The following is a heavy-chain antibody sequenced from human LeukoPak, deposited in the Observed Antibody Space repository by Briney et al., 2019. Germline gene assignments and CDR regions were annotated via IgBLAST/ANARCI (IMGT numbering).Heavy chain of an antibody. Sequence: SQTLSLTCTVSGGSISSGGYYWSWIRQHPGKGLEWIGYIYYSGGTYYNPSLKSRVTISVDTSKNQFSLKLSSVTAADTAVYYCARDYYDSSGYPYGGFDYWGQGTLVTVSS. D-gene: IGHD3-22*01. CDR3: ARDYYDSSGYPYGGFDY. CDR2: IYYSGGT. CDR1: GGSISSGGYY. V-gene: IGHV4-31*03. J-gene: IGHJ4*02.